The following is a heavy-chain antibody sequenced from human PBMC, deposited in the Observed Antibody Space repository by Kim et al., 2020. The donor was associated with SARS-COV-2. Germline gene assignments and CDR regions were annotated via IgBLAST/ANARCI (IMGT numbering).Heavy chain of an antibody. D-gene: IGHD1-26*01. CDR1: GGSISSYY. CDR2: IFNSGRT. CDR3: ARASSYYVIDY. V-gene: IGHV4-59*13. Sequence: SETLSLTCTVSGGSISSYYWSWVRQPPGKGLEWIGYIFNSGRTNYNPSLKSRVTISVDTSKNQFSLILSSVTAADTAMCYCARASSYYVIDYWGQGLLVTVSS. J-gene: IGHJ4*02.